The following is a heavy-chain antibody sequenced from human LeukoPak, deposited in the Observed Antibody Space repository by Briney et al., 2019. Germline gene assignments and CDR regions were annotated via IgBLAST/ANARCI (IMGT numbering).Heavy chain of an antibody. CDR3: ARGVGDYGDYAGPYYYYMDV. D-gene: IGHD4-17*01. V-gene: IGHV3-11*04. CDR1: GFTFSDYY. J-gene: IGHJ6*03. Sequence: PGGSLRLSCAASGFTFSDYYMSWIRQAPGKGLEWVSYISSSGNSTYYSDSVRGRFTISRDNAKNSLHLQMNSLRAEDTAVYYCARGVGDYGDYAGPYYYYMDVWGKGTTVTVSS. CDR2: ISSSGNST.